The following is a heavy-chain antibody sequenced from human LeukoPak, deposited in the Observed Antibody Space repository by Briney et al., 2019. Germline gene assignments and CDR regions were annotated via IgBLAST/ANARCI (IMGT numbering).Heavy chain of an antibody. Sequence: GGSLRLSCAASGFTFSSYAMHWVRQAPGKGLEWVVVISYDGSNKYYADSVKGRFTISRDNSKNTLYLQMNSLRAEDTAVYYCASLLGPWGQGTLVTVSS. CDR2: ISYDGSNK. J-gene: IGHJ5*02. CDR1: GFTFSSYA. D-gene: IGHD1-26*01. V-gene: IGHV3-30-3*01. CDR3: ASLLGP.